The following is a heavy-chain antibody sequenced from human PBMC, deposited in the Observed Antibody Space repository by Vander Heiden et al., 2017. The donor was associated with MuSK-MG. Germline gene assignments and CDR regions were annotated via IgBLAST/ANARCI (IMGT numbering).Heavy chain of an antibody. CDR2: ISSSGDSI. D-gene: IGHD4-17*01. J-gene: IGHJ4*02. CDR3: AREPAGRTTVTSLFDY. V-gene: IGHV3-21*02. CDR1: GFAFSTYS. Sequence: EVQLVESGGGLVKPGGSLRLSCAASGFAFSTYSMNWVRQAPGKGLEWVSCISSSGDSIYYADSVKGRFTISRDNAKNSLYLQMNSLRAEETAVYYCAREPAGRTTVTSLFDYWGQGILVTVSS.